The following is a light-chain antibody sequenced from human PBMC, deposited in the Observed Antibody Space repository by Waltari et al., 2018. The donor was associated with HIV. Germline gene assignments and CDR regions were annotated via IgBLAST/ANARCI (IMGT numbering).Light chain of an antibody. V-gene: IGKV3-20*01. J-gene: IGKJ2*01. CDR3: QQYGSSPPYT. Sequence: EIVLTQSPGTLSLSPGDRAILSCGASQSVRRRSLAWYQQKPGQAPRLLIYGASSRATGIPDRFSGSGSGTDFTLTISRLEPEDFAVYYCQQYGSSPPYTFGQGTKLEIK. CDR1: QSVRRRS. CDR2: GAS.